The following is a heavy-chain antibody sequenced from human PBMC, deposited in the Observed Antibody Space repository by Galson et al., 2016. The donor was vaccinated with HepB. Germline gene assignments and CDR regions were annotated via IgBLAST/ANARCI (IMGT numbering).Heavy chain of an antibody. CDR3: TTGLMRVVGSKSDF. CDR2: IKSRIDGEIT. D-gene: IGHD2-15*01. J-gene: IGHJ4*02. V-gene: IGHV3-15*07. CDR1: GFTFVNAW. Sequence: SLRLSCAASGFTFVNAWMNWLRQAPGKGLEWVGSIKSRIDGEITDYAAPVKGRFTISRDDSKNAVYLQLSDLKTEDTAVYYCTTGLMRVVGSKSDFWGQGTLVTVSS.